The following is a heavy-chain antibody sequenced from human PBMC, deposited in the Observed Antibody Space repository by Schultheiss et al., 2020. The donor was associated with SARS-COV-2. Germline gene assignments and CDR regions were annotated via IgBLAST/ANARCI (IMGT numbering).Heavy chain of an antibody. V-gene: IGHV4-31*03. D-gene: IGHD6-6*01. CDR2: IYYSGST. J-gene: IGHJ5*02. Sequence: SETLSLTCTVSGGSISSGGYYWSWIRQHPGKGLEWIGYIYYSGSTYYNPSLKSRVTISVDTSKNQFSLKLSSVTAADTAVYYCARSSRIAALGWGWFDPWGQGTLVTVSS. CDR1: GGSISSGGYY. CDR3: ARSSRIAALGWGWFDP.